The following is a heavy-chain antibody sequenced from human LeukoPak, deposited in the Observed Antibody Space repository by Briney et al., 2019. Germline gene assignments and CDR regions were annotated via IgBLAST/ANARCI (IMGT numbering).Heavy chain of an antibody. CDR1: GFTFSSYA. CDR3: AKVLRLATVVTNGAFDI. Sequence: GGSLRLSCAASGFTFSSYAMSCARQAQGKGLEWVSAISGSGGSTYYADSVKGRFTISRDNSKNTLYLQMNSLRAEDTAVYYCAKVLRLATVVTNGAFDIWGQGTMVTVSS. V-gene: IGHV3-23*01. J-gene: IGHJ3*02. D-gene: IGHD4-23*01. CDR2: ISGSGGST.